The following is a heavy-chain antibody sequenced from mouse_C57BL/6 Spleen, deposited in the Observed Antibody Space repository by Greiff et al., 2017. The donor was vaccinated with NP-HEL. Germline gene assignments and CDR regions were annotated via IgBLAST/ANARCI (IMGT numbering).Heavy chain of an antibody. J-gene: IGHJ4*01. Sequence: EVKLMESGGGLVKPGGSLKLSCAASGFTFSSYAMSWVRQTPEKRLEWVATISDGGSYTYYPDNVKGRFTISRDNAKNNLYLQMSHLKSEDTAMYYCARDYGQLSMDYWGQGTSVTVSS. CDR2: ISDGGSYT. D-gene: IGHD1-1*02. V-gene: IGHV5-4*01. CDR3: ARDYGQLSMDY. CDR1: GFTFSSYA.